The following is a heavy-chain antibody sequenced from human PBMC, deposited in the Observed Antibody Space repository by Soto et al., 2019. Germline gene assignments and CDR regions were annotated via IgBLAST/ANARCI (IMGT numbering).Heavy chain of an antibody. CDR3: ARFGVVTFWFDP. D-gene: IGHD3-3*01. CDR1: GGSFSGYY. Sequence: QVQLQQWGAGLLKPSETLSLTCAVYGGSFSGYYWSWIRQPPGKGLEWIGEINHSGSTNYNPSLKSLVTITVDTSKNQFSLKLSSVTAADTAVYYCARFGVVTFWFDPWGQGTLVTVSS. CDR2: INHSGST. J-gene: IGHJ5*02. V-gene: IGHV4-34*01.